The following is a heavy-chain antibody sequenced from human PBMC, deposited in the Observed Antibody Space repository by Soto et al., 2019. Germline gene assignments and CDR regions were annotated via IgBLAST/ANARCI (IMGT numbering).Heavy chain of an antibody. V-gene: IGHV3-53*04. D-gene: IGHD6-19*01. CDR1: GFTVSTNY. Sequence: EGQLVESGGGLVQPGGSLRLSCAASGFTVSTNYMTWVRQAPGKGLEWVSIIYSGGRTYYADSVKGRFIISRHNSQSTLYLQMKSLRPDDTAVYYCARGSVTGRNYWGQGTLVTVSS. CDR3: ARGSVTGRNY. CDR2: IYSGGRT. J-gene: IGHJ4*02.